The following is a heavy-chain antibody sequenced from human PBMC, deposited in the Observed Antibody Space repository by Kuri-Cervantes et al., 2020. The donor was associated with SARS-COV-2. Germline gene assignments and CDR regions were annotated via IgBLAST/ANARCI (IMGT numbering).Heavy chain of an antibody. CDR2: ISSSSFYI. CDR3: ARAGVKDIVATITSYYYYYGMDV. Sequence: GESLKISCAASGFTFSSYSMNWVRQAPGKGLEWVSSISSSSFYIYYADPVKGRFTISRDNAKNSLYLQMNSLRAEDTAVYYCARAGVKDIVATITSYYYYYGMDVWGQGTTVTVSS. J-gene: IGHJ6*02. V-gene: IGHV3-21*01. D-gene: IGHD5-12*01. CDR1: GFTFSSYS.